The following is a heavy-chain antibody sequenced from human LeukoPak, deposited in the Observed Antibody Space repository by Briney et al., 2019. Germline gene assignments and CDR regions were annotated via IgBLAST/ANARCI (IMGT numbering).Heavy chain of an antibody. J-gene: IGHJ2*01. CDR2: INHSGST. CDR3: ARGRVATYETQDWYFDL. D-gene: IGHD5-12*01. V-gene: IGHV4-34*01. CDR1: GGSISSYY. Sequence: TSETLSLTCTVSGGSISSYYWSWIRQPPGKGLEWIGEINHSGSTNYNPSLKSRVTISVDTSKNQFSLRLSSVTAADTAEYYCARGRVATYETQDWYFDLWGRGTLVTVSS.